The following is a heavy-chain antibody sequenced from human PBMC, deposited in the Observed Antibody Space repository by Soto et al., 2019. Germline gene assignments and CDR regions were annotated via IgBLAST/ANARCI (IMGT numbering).Heavy chain of an antibody. CDR1: GFSLSNARMG. Sequence: QVTLKESGPVLVKPTETLTLTCTVSGFSLSNARMGVSWIRQPPGKALEWLAHIFSNDEKSYSTSLKSRLTISKDTSKSQVVLTMTNMDPVDTATSYCARILRGRGYDVDYWGQGTLVTVSS. J-gene: IGHJ4*02. V-gene: IGHV2-26*01. D-gene: IGHD5-12*01. CDR3: ARILRGRGYDVDY. CDR2: IFSNDEK.